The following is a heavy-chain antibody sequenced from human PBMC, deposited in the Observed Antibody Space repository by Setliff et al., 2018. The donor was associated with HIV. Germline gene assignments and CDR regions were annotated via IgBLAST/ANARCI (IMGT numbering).Heavy chain of an antibody. CDR2: VNPSGGST. D-gene: IGHD3-16*01. CDR3: ARGRTAGYTYNYGY. CDR1: GHTFTSYY. V-gene: IGHV1-46*01. J-gene: IGHJ4*02. Sequence: VASVKVSCKASGHTFTSYYMHWVRQAPGQGLEWLGMVNPSGGSTAYAQKFQGRVTMTRDTSTNAVYMDLSGLRSDDTAVYYCARGRTAGYTYNYGYWGQGTLVTVS.